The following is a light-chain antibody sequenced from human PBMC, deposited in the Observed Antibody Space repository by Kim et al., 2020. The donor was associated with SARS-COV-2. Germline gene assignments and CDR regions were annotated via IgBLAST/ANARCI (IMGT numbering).Light chain of an antibody. CDR2: AAS. V-gene: IGKV1-27*01. CDR3: QKYNSSPRT. J-gene: IGKJ1*01. Sequence: DIQMTQSPSSLSASVGDRVTITCRASQAIRNYLAWYQQKPGKGPKLLIYAASTLQSGVPSRFSGSGSGTDFTLTINSLQPEDVATYYCQKYNSSPRTFGQGTKVDIK. CDR1: QAIRNY.